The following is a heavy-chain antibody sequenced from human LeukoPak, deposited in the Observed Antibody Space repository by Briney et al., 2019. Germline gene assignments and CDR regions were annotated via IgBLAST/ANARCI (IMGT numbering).Heavy chain of an antibody. CDR3: ARSLGKFDY. CDR2: IYYSRST. J-gene: IGHJ4*02. D-gene: IGHD3-10*01. CDR1: GSSISSGGYY. V-gene: IGHV4-31*03. Sequence: SETLSLTCTVSGSSISSGGYYWSWIRQHPGKGLEWIGYIYYSRSTFYNPSLKSRVTISVDTSKNQFSLKLSSVTAADTAVYYCARSLGKFDYWGQGTLVTVSS.